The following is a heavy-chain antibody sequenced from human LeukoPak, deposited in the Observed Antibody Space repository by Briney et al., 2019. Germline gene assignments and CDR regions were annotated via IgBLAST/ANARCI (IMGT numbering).Heavy chain of an antibody. CDR1: RFTFSSYA. J-gene: IGHJ4*02. V-gene: IGHV3-23*01. CDR3: AKESSTYGGSYSGY. CDR2: ISGSGGST. Sequence: GGSLRLSCAASRFTFSSYAMSWVRQAPGKGLEWVSTISGSGGSTYYADSVKGRFTISRDNSKNTLYLQMNSLRAEDTAVYYCAKESSTYGGSYSGYWGQGSLVTVSS. D-gene: IGHD1-26*01.